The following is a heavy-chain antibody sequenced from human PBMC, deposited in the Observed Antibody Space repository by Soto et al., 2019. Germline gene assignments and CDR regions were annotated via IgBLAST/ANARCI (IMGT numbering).Heavy chain of an antibody. CDR3: ARRSPVVTAP. V-gene: IGHV4-31*03. D-gene: IGHD2-21*02. J-gene: IGHJ5*02. Sequence: QVQLQESGPGLVKPSQTLSLTCTVSGGSISSGGYYWSWIRQHPGKGLEWIGYIYYSGSTYYNPSLXSRXXIXIDTSKPQFSLMLSSVTAADTAVYYSARRSPVVTAPWGQGTLVTVSS. CDR2: IYYSGST. CDR1: GGSISSGGYY.